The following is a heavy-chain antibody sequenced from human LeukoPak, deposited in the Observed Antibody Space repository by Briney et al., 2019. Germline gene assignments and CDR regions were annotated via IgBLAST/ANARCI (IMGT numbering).Heavy chain of an antibody. CDR2: IKSKTDGGTT. CDR1: GFTFSNAW. J-gene: IGHJ1*01. Sequence: RGSLRLSCAASGFTFSNAWMSWVRQAPGKGLEWVGRIKSKTDGGTTDYAAPVKGRFTISRDDSKNTLYLQMNSLKTEDTAVYYCTTELGYCSGGSCYSFGYFQHWGQGTLVTVSS. CDR3: TTELGYCSGGSCYSFGYFQH. V-gene: IGHV3-15*01. D-gene: IGHD2-15*01.